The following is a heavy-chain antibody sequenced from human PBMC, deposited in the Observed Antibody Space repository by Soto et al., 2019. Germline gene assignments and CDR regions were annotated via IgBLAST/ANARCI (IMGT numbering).Heavy chain of an antibody. V-gene: IGHV3-53*01. Sequence: GGSLRLSCAASGFTVSSNYMSWVRQAPGKGLEWVSVIYSGGSTYYADSVKGRFTISRDNSKNTLYLQMNSLRAEDTAVYYCAKDGYSSSWYRDPWGQGTLVTVSS. J-gene: IGHJ5*02. CDR1: GFTVSSNY. CDR2: IYSGGST. CDR3: AKDGYSSSWYRDP. D-gene: IGHD6-13*01.